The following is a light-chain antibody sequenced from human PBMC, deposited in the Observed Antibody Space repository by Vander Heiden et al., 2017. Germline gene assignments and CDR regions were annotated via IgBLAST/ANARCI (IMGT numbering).Light chain of an antibody. V-gene: IGLV1-44*01. CDR2: DDN. CDR3: AAWTDSLNAYV. J-gene: IGLJ1*01. CDR1: SSSIGSDT. Sequence: QSVLPQPPSASGTPAQRVTISCSGSSSSIGSDTVHWYQQLPEPAPKLLIYDDNQRASGVPDRFSGSKSGTSASLAISGLQSEDEADYYCAAWTDSLNAYVFGTGTEVTVL.